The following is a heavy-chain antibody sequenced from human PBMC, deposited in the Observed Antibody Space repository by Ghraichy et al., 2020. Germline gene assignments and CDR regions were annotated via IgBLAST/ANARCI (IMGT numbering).Heavy chain of an antibody. CDR3: AKDWSGVGAIDY. CDR2: INNDGTYT. CDR1: GFTFRRTW. V-gene: IGHV3-74*01. J-gene: IGHJ4*02. D-gene: IGHD1-26*01. Sequence: GGSLRLSCVASGFTFRRTWMLWVRHVPGKGLVWVSRINNDGTYTDYADSGKGRLTLSRDNAKNTLYLQLNSLRAEDTTVYYCAKDWSGVGAIDYWGQGTLVTHSS.